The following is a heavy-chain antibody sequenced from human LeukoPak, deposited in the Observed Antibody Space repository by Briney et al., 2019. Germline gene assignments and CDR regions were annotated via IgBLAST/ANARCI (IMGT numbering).Heavy chain of an antibody. CDR2: INPNSGGT. V-gene: IGHV1-2*02. CDR1: GYTSTGYY. Sequence: ASVKVSCKASGYTSTGYYMHWVRQAPGQGLEWMGWINPNSGGTKYAQKFQGRVTMTRDTSITTAYMELTSLEFDDTAVYYCERDRLTGDPYEAFDIWGQGTMVTVSS. CDR3: ERDRLTGDPYEAFDI. D-gene: IGHD3-9*01. J-gene: IGHJ3*02.